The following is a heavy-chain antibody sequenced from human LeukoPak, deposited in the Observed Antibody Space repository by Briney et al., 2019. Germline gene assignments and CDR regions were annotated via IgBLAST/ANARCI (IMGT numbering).Heavy chain of an antibody. J-gene: IGHJ4*02. V-gene: IGHV4-59*01. CDR2: IYVRGGT. CDR1: GVSLRSYF. Sequence: PETLSLTCTVSGVSLRSYFRSWIRQTPGKGLEWIGYIYVRGGTTYNPPPTRRDTTSLDTSNNSISLMLCSVPAADTAVYYCAREAYCGGDCYSGFDYWGQGTLVTVSS. D-gene: IGHD2-21*02. CDR3: AREAYCGGDCYSGFDY.